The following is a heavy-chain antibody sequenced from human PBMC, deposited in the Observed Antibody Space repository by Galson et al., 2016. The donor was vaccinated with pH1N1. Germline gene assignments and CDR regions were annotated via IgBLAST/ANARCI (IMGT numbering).Heavy chain of an antibody. CDR1: GFTFSSYA. V-gene: IGHV3-23*01. J-gene: IGHJ6*02. D-gene: IGHD2-2*01. Sequence: SLRLSCAASGFTFSSYAMSWVRQAPGKGLEWVSAISGSGGSTYYADSVKGRFTISRDHSKNTLNLQMNSLRAEDTAVYYCAKDIGYCSSTSCQYYYYYGMDVWGQGTTVTVSS. CDR3: AKDIGYCSSTSCQYYYYYGMDV. CDR2: ISGSGGST.